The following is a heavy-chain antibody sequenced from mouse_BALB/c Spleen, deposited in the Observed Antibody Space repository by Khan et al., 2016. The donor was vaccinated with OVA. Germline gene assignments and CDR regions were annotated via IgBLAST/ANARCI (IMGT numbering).Heavy chain of an antibody. J-gene: IGHJ3*01. Sequence: QVQLQQSGPELVRPGVSVKISCKGYGYTFTDYAMHWVKQSHAKSLEWIGVISTYYGNTDYNQKFKGKATMTVDKSSNTAYMELARFTSEDSAIYYCARGSGYDRFAYWGQGTLVTVSA. CDR2: ISTYYGNT. D-gene: IGHD2-2*01. CDR1: GYTFTDYA. V-gene: IGHV1S137*01. CDR3: ARGSGYDRFAY.